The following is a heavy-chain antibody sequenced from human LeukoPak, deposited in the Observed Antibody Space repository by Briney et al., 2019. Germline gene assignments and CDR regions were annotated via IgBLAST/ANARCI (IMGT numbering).Heavy chain of an antibody. CDR3: VRELPPVVQYYFDY. V-gene: IGHV3-33*01. J-gene: IGHJ4*02. Sequence: GGSLRLSCAASGFTFSSYAIHWVRQAPGKGLEWVAIIWYDGSNKYYADSVRGRFTISRDNARSTLYLQMNSLRAEDTAVYYCVRELPPVVQYYFDYWGPGTLVTVSS. CDR1: GFTFSSYA. D-gene: IGHD3-22*01. CDR2: IWYDGSNK.